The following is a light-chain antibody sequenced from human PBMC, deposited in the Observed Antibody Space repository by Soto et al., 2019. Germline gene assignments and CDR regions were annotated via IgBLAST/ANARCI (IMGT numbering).Light chain of an antibody. J-gene: IGKJ1*01. Sequence: ITQSPSTLSASLGERATLSCRASQSVSIDLAWYQQTPGQAPRLLIYGASTRATGIPFRFSGSASGTEFTLTISSLQSEDFTVYYCQQYNKTPLTFGQGTKVDIK. CDR1: QSVSID. CDR2: GAS. V-gene: IGKV3-15*01. CDR3: QQYNKTPLT.